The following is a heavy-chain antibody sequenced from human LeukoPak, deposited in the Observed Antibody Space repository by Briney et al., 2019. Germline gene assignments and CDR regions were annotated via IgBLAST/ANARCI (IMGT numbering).Heavy chain of an antibody. Sequence: PGGSLRLSCAASGFTVSSNYMSWVRQAPGKGLEWVSVIYSGGSTYYADSVKGQFTISRDNSKNTLYLQMNSLRAEDTAVYYCVPLYYGSGSYSVDYWGQGTLATVSS. CDR1: GFTVSSNY. V-gene: IGHV3-53*01. CDR2: IYSGGST. D-gene: IGHD3-10*01. J-gene: IGHJ4*02. CDR3: VPLYYGSGSYSVDY.